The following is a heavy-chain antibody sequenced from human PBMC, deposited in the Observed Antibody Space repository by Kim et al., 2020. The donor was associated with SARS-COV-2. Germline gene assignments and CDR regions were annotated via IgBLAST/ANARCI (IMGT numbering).Heavy chain of an antibody. J-gene: IGHJ5*02. CDR3: ARTGTRSELRFLEWLFRAWCEP. V-gene: IGHV1-8*01. CDR2: MNPNSGNT. Sequence: ASVKVSCKASGYTFTSYDINWVRQATGQGLEWMGWMNPNSGNTGYAQKFQGRVTMTRNTSISTAYMELSSLRSEDTAVYYCARTGTRSELRFLEWLFRAWCEPWGQGTQVTISS. CDR1: GYTFTSYD. D-gene: IGHD3-3*01.